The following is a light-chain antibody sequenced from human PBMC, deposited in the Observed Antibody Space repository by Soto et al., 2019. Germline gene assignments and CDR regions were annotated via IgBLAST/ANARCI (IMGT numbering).Light chain of an antibody. V-gene: IGKV1-39*01. CDR1: QSISNY. J-gene: IGKJ1*01. Sequence: DIQMTQSPSSLSASVGDRVTITCRASQSISNYLNWYQQKPGKAPTLLIYAASSLQSGVPSRFSGSGSGTDFTLTISSLQPEDFATYYCQQSSRSPRTFGQGTKVEVK. CDR2: AAS. CDR3: QQSSRSPRT.